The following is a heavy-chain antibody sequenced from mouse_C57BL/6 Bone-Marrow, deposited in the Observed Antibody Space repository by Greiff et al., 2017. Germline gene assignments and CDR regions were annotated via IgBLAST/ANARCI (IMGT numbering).Heavy chain of an antibody. CDR1: GFNIKDYY. J-gene: IGHJ3*01. V-gene: IGHV14-2*01. CDR3: ARRYYGNYAWVAY. Sequence: DVQLVESGAELVKPGASVKFSCTASGFNIKDYYMHWVKQRTEQSLEWIGRIDPEDGETKYAPRFQGHATITADTPTNTAYLQLSSLTYEDTAVYYCARRYYGNYAWVAYWGQGTLVTVSA. CDR2: IDPEDGET. D-gene: IGHD2-1*01.